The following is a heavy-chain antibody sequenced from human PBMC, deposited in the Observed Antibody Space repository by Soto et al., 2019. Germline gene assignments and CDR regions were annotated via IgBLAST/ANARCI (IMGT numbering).Heavy chain of an antibody. CDR1: GGSISSGGYY. D-gene: IGHD1-1*01. CDR2: IYYSGST. J-gene: IGHJ4*02. V-gene: IGHV4-31*03. CDR3: ATSYGNAWNTY. Sequence: SETLSLTCTVSGGSISSGGYYWSWIRQHPEKGLEWIGYIYYSGSTYYNPSLKSRLTMSVDRSKNQFTLKLTSVTAEATAVYYCATSYGNAWNTYCGQGTQVTVSS.